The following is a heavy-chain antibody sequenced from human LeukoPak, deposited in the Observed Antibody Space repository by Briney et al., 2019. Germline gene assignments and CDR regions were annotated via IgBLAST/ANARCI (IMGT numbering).Heavy chain of an antibody. V-gene: IGHV3-30*03. CDR1: GFTFRSYG. D-gene: IGHD2-15*01. Sequence: GRSLRLSCVASGFTFRSYGMDWVRQAPGKGLEWVAVISYDGSNKYYADSVKGRFTISRDNSKNTLYLQMNSLRAEDTAVYYCAREGYCSGGSCYPDYWGQGTLVTVSS. CDR2: ISYDGSNK. J-gene: IGHJ4*02. CDR3: AREGYCSGGSCYPDY.